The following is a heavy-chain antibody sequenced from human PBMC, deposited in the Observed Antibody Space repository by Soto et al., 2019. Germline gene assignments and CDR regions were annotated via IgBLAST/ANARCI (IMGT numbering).Heavy chain of an antibody. J-gene: IGHJ3*02. CDR2: TYYRSKWYN. Sequence: QVQLQQSGPGLVKPSQTLSLTCAISGDSVSSNSAAWNWIRQSPSRGLEWLGRTYYRSKWYNDYAVSVKSRITLNPDTSKNQFSLQLNSVTPEDTAVYYCARAKIAVADITDAFDIWGQGTMVTVSS. V-gene: IGHV6-1*01. D-gene: IGHD6-19*01. CDR3: ARAKIAVADITDAFDI. CDR1: GDSVSSNSAA.